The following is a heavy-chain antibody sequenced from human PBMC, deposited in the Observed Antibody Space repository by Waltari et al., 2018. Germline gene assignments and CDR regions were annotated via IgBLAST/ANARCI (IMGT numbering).Heavy chain of an antibody. CDR3: AKGYGDYGLYYYYYGMDV. V-gene: IGHV1-69*05. J-gene: IGHJ6*02. CDR2: IIPNLCPA. CDR1: GGTFSSYA. D-gene: IGHD4-17*01. Sequence: QVQLVQSGAEVKKPGSSVKVSCKASGGTFSSYAISWVRQAPGQGLEWMGGIIPNLCPANYAQKFQCRVTITTDESTSTAYMELSSLRSEDTAVYYCAKGYGDYGLYYYYYGMDVWGQGTTVTVSS.